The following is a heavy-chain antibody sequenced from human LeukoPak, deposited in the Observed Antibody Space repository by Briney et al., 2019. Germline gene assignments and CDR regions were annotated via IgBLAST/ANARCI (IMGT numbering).Heavy chain of an antibody. Sequence: PGGSLRLSCAASGFTFSSYWMSWVRQAPGKGLEWVANINQDGSEKYYVDSVKGRFTISRDNAKNSLYLQMNSRRAEDTAVYYCATSPIEDYYDSSGEQPNYWGQGTLVTVSS. J-gene: IGHJ4*02. D-gene: IGHD3-22*01. CDR2: INQDGSEK. V-gene: IGHV3-7*01. CDR3: ATSPIEDYYDSSGEQPNY. CDR1: GFTFSSYW.